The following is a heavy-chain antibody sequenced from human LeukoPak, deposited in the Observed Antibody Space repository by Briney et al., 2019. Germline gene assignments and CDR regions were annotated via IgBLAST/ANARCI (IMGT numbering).Heavy chain of an antibody. D-gene: IGHD5-18*01. Sequence: SGTLSLTCAVSGGSISSSNWWSWVRQPPGKGLEWIGEIYHSGSTNYNPSLKSRVTISVDKSKNQFSLKLSSVTAADTAVYYCARHSPNIQLWAPFDYWGQGTLVTVSS. J-gene: IGHJ4*02. CDR1: GGSISSSNW. V-gene: IGHV4-4*02. CDR2: IYHSGST. CDR3: ARHSPNIQLWAPFDY.